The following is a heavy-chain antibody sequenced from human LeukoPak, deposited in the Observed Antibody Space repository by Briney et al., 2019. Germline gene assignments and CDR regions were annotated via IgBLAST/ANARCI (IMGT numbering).Heavy chain of an antibody. V-gene: IGHV4-59*01. CDR2: IYYTGTT. CDR3: ARSYSGTGYYYYGTDV. J-gene: IGHJ6*02. Sequence: SETLSLTCTVSGGSISYYYWSWIRQPPGKGLEWIAYIYYTGTTNYNPSLKSRVTISLDTPKNQFSLKLTSVTAADTAVYYCARSYSGTGYYYYGTDVWGQGTTVTVSS. D-gene: IGHD1-26*01. CDR1: GGSISYYY.